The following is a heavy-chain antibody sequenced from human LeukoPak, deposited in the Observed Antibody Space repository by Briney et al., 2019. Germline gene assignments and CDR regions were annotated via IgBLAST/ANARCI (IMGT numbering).Heavy chain of an antibody. CDR1: GYTFTSYA. J-gene: IGHJ3*02. D-gene: IGHD4-17*01. V-gene: IGHV1-3*01. Sequence: ASVTVSCTASGYTFTSYAMHWVRQAPGQRLEWMGWINAGNGNTKYSQKFQGRVTMTRSTSISAAYMELSSLRSEDTAVYYCARNDYGDDGHDAFDIWGQGTMVTISS. CDR2: INAGNGNT. CDR3: ARNDYGDDGHDAFDI.